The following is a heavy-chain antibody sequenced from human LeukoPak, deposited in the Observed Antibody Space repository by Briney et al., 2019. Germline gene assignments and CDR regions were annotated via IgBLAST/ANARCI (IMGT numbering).Heavy chain of an antibody. Sequence: GGSLRLSCAASGFTFSGYEMNWVRRAPGKGLEWVSYISSSGSTIYYADSVKGRFTTSRDNAKNSLYLQMNSLRAEDTAVYYCARVRRGSWSYWRGLSRYYYYGMDVWGQGPTVTVSS. CDR1: GFTFSGYE. J-gene: IGHJ6*02. CDR3: ARVRRGSWSYWRGLSRYYYYGMDV. CDR2: ISSSGSTI. V-gene: IGHV3-48*03. D-gene: IGHD1-26*01.